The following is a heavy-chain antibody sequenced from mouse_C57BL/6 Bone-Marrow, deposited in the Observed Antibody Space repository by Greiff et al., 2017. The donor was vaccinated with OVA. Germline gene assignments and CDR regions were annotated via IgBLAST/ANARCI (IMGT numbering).Heavy chain of an antibody. Sequence: QVQLQQPGAELVKPGASVKMSCKASGYTFTSYWITWVKQRPGQGLEWIGDIYPGSGSTNYNEKFKSKATLTIDTASSTAYMQLSSLTSEDSAVYYCARAKYYYGSSYWAMDYWGQGTSVTVSS. V-gene: IGHV1-55*01. CDR1: GYTFTSYW. CDR3: ARAKYYYGSSYWAMDY. J-gene: IGHJ4*01. CDR2: IYPGSGST. D-gene: IGHD1-1*01.